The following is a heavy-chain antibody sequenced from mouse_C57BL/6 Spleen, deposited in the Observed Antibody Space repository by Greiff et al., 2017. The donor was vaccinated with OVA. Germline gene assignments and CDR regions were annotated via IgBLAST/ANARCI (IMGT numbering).Heavy chain of an antibody. V-gene: IGHV5-12*01. CDR2: ISNGGGST. Sequence: DVQLVESGGGLVQPGGSLKLSCAASGFTFSDYYMYWVRQTPEKRLEWVAYISNGGGSTYYPDTVKGRFTISRDNAKNTLYLQMSRLKSEDTAMYYCARREDYAWFAYWGQGTLVTVSA. D-gene: IGHD2-4*01. CDR1: GFTFSDYY. CDR3: ARREDYAWFAY. J-gene: IGHJ3*01.